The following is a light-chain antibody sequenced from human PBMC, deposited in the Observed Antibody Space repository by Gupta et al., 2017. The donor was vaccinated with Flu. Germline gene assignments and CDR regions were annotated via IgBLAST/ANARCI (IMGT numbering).Light chain of an antibody. CDR2: KTS. J-gene: IGKJ1*01. CDR1: QSVSSH. V-gene: IGKV1-5*03. CDR3: QQYNSYWS. Sequence: VGERVPITCRASQSVSSHLTWYQQKPGKAPTMLIYKTSTLENGVPSRFSGSGSGTEFTLTISSLQPDDFATYYCQQYNSYWSFGQGTKVEIK.